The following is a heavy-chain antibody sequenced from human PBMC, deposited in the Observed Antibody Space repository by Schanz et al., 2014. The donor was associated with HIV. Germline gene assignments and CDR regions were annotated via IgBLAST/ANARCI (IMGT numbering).Heavy chain of an antibody. V-gene: IGHV3-23*04. Sequence: VHLVESGGGVVQPGRSLRLSCVASGFTFNNYAMTWVRQAPGKGLEWVSSISESGGRSYYADSVNGRFTISRDNSKNTLYLEMTTLRTEDTAVYYCAKPEYDSRGNSQSHFDYWGQGTLVTVSS. J-gene: IGHJ4*02. CDR2: ISESGGRS. D-gene: IGHD3-22*01. CDR3: AKPEYDSRGNSQSHFDY. CDR1: GFTFNNYA.